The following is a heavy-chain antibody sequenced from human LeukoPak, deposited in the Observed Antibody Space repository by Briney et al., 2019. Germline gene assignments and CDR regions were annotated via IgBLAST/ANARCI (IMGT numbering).Heavy chain of an antibody. V-gene: IGHV4-38-2*02. CDR1: GYSISSGYY. CDR2: IYHSGST. J-gene: IGHJ6*03. D-gene: IGHD6-19*01. CDR3: ARDPQAYSSGWYYYYYMDV. Sequence: SETLSLTCTVSGYSISSGYYWGWIRQPPGKGLEWIGSIYHSGSTYYNPSLKSRVTISVDTSKNQFSLKLSSVTAADTAVYYCARDPQAYSSGWYYYYYMDVWGKGTTVTVSS.